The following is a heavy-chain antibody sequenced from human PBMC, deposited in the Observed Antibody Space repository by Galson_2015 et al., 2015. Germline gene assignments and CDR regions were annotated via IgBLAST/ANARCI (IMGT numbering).Heavy chain of an antibody. CDR2: INSDGSDT. Sequence: SLRLSCAVSGFTFSSYWMHWVRQAPGKGLVWVSRINSDGSDTTYADSVKGRFTISRDNSKNTLDLQMNSLRVEDTAVYYCAKLHLIVGHSYGGVDYWGQGTLVTVSS. J-gene: IGHJ4*01. CDR1: GFTFSSYW. V-gene: IGHV3-74*01. D-gene: IGHD1-26*01. CDR3: AKLHLIVGHSYGGVDY.